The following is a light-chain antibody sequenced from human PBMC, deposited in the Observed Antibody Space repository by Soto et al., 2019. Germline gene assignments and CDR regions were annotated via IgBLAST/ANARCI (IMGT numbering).Light chain of an antibody. V-gene: IGKV3-20*01. CDR3: QQYGGSSRT. Sequence: EIVLTQSPGTLSLSPGERATLSCRASQSVSSSYLAWYQQKPDQAPRLLIYGASTRATGIPARFSGSGSGTEFTLTISSLEPEDFAVYLCQQYGGSSRTFGLGTKVDIK. J-gene: IGKJ1*01. CDR1: QSVSSSY. CDR2: GAS.